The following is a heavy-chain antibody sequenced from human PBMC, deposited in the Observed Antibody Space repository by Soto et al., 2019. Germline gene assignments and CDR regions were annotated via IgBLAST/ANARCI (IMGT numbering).Heavy chain of an antibody. V-gene: IGHV3-23*01. J-gene: IGHJ4*02. CDR3: AKGVSDGGSGHSRDDFDY. CDR2: ISGGGDSP. D-gene: IGHD3-3*01. Sequence: EVQLLESGGGLVQPGGSLRLSCAASGFTFTSYAMSWVRQAPGKGLEWVSGISGGGDSPYYADSVRGRVTISRDNSKNALHLQRNSLRAEDTAIYYCAKGVSDGGSGHSRDDFDYWGRGTLVTVSS. CDR1: GFTFTSYA.